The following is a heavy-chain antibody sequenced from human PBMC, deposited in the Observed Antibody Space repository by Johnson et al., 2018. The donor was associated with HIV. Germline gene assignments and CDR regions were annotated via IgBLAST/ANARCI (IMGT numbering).Heavy chain of an antibody. J-gene: IGHJ3*02. Sequence: VQLVESGGGLVQPGGSLRLSCAASGFTFSRYWMHWVRQAPGKGLVWVSRINIDGSTTTYADSVKGRVTISRDNAKNSLYLQMNSLRVEDTALYYCTKDIGGDGKLDAFDIWGQGTMVTVSS. CDR1: GFTFSRYW. CDR3: TKDIGGDGKLDAFDI. CDR2: INIDGSTT. D-gene: IGHD5-24*01. V-gene: IGHV3-74*01.